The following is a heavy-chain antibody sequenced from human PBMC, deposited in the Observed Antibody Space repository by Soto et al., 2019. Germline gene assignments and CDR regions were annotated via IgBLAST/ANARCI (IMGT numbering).Heavy chain of an antibody. Sequence: PGGSLRLSCAASGFTFSSYGMHWVRQAPGKGLEWVAVISYDGSNKYYADSVKGRFTISRDNSKNTLYLQMNSLRAEDTAVYYCAKRERIAAGLFDYWGQGTLVTVSS. V-gene: IGHV3-30*18. CDR3: AKRERIAAGLFDY. CDR2: ISYDGSNK. CDR1: GFTFSSYG. D-gene: IGHD2-15*01. J-gene: IGHJ4*02.